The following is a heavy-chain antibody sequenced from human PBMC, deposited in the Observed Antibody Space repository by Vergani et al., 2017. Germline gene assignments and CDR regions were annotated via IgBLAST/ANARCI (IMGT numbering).Heavy chain of an antibody. CDR2: FYTGGGT. Sequence: QVQLQESGPGLVRPSQTLSPTCPVSGGPISSGSYYWSWFRQPAGKGLEWIGRFYTGGGTSYNPSLKRRVTISVDTSKNQFSLQLSSVTAADTAVYYCARDPLYSTTWPFLLLDMDVWGQGTTVTVSS. D-gene: IGHD6-13*01. J-gene: IGHJ6*02. V-gene: IGHV4-61*02. CDR3: ARDPLYSTTWPFLLLDMDV. CDR1: GGPISSGSYY.